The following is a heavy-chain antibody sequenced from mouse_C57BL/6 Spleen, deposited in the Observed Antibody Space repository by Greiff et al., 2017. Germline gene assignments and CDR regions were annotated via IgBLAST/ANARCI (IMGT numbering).Heavy chain of an antibody. V-gene: IGHV5-4*01. CDR1: GFTFSRYA. CDR3: ARHYGSSSYYYAMDY. J-gene: IGHJ4*01. CDR2: ISDGGSYT. D-gene: IGHD1-1*01. Sequence: EVQVVESGGGLVKPGGSLKLSCAASGFTFSRYAMSWVRQTPEKRLEWVATISDGGSYTYSPDNVKGRFTISRANAKNNLYLQMIHLKSEDTAMYYCARHYGSSSYYYAMDYWGQGTSVTVSA.